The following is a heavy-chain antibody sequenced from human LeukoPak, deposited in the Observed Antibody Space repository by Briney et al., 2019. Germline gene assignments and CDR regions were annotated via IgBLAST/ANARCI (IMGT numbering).Heavy chain of an antibody. V-gene: IGHV1-2*02. J-gene: IGHJ5*02. CDR2: INPNSGGT. CDR3: ARADRLHGGPYLIGP. D-gene: IGHD2-21*01. CDR1: GYTFADYY. Sequence: ASVKVSCKTSGYTFADYYLHWVRQAPGQGLEWMGWINPNSGGTSSAQKFQGRVTMTRDTSITTVYMEVSWLTSDDTAIYYCARADRLHGGPYLIGPWGQGTLVTVSS.